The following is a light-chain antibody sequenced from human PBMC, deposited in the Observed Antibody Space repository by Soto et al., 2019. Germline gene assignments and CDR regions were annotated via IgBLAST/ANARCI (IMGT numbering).Light chain of an antibody. CDR2: DVS. CDR3: CSYAGDLAL. V-gene: IGLV2-11*01. J-gene: IGLJ2*01. CDR1: SSDVGGYDF. Sequence: SALTQPRSVSGSPGQSVTISCTGTSSDVGGYDFVSWYQQHPGKAPKLMISDVSKRPSGVPDRFSGSKSGNTASLTVSGLQAEDEADYYCCSYAGDLALFGGRTKVTVL.